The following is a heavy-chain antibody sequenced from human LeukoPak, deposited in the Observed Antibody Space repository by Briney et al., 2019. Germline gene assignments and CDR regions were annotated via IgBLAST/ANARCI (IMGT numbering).Heavy chain of an antibody. D-gene: IGHD6-6*01. CDR3: ARHTKYSTSSRVFDY. V-gene: IGHV5-51*01. CDR1: GYSFTNDW. Sequence: GESLKISCKGSGYSFTNDWIGWVRQMPGKGLEWMGIIYPGDSNTRCSPSFQGQVTITADKSISTAYLQWSSLKASDTAKYYCARHTKYSTSSRVFDYWGQGTLVTVSS. CDR2: IYPGDSNT. J-gene: IGHJ4*02.